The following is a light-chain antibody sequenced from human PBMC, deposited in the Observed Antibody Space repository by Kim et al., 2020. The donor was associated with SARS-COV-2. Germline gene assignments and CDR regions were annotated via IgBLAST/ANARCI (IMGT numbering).Light chain of an antibody. CDR3: SSYTSSSTQV. J-gene: IGLJ2*01. CDR1: SSDVVGYNY. V-gene: IGLV2-14*03. Sequence: GQSISISCTGTSSDVVGYNYVSWYQQHPGKAPKLMIYDVSNRPSGVSNRFSGSKSGNTASLTISGLQAEDEADYYCSSYTSSSTQVFGGGTQLTVL. CDR2: DVS.